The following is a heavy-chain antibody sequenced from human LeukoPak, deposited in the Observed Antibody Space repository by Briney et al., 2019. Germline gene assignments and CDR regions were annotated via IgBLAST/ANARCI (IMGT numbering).Heavy chain of an antibody. CDR3: ARGIKSVGY. V-gene: IGHV4-39*07. J-gene: IGHJ4*02. CDR1: GGSLSSGSYY. Sequence: SETLSLTCTVSGGSLSSGSYYWSWIRQPPGKGLEWIGSIYHSGSTYYNPSLKSRVTISVDTSKNQFSLKLSSVTAADTAVYYCARGIKSVGYWGQGTLVTVSS. D-gene: IGHD3-10*01. CDR2: IYHSGST.